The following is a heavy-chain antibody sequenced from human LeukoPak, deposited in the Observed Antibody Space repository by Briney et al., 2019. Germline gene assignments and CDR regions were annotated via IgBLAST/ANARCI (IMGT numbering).Heavy chain of an antibody. Sequence: GGSLRLSCAASGFTVSSNYMSWVRQAPGKGLEWVSVIYSGGSTYYADSVKGRFTISRDNSKNTLYLQMNSLRAEDTALYYCAKGSSGYYYYFDYWGQGTLLTVSS. D-gene: IGHD3-22*01. CDR2: IYSGGST. J-gene: IGHJ4*02. CDR1: GFTVSSNY. CDR3: AKGSSGYYYYFDY. V-gene: IGHV3-53*05.